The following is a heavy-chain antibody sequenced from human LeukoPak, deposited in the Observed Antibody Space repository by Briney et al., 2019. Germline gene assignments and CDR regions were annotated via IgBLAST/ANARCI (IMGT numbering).Heavy chain of an antibody. J-gene: IGHJ4*02. V-gene: IGHV3-23*01. CDR1: GFTFSNHD. CDR3: ARDRHSSGWYGVILDY. Sequence: GGSLRLSCAASGFTFSNHDMSWVRQAPGKGLEWVAGISGGGGSTHNADSVKGRFTISRDNSKNTLFLQMNSLRAEDTAVYYCARDRHSSGWYGVILDYWGQGTLVTVSS. D-gene: IGHD6-19*01. CDR2: ISGGGGST.